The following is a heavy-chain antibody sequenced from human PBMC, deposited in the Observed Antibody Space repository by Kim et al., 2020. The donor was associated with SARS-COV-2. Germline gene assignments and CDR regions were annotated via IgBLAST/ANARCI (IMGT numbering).Heavy chain of an antibody. V-gene: IGHV1-18*01. J-gene: IGHJ4*02. CDR3: ARTSYYDSSGYNH. Sequence: YARKLQGRLTMPTDTATSTAYMELRSLRSDDTAVYYCARTSYYDSSGYNHWGQGTLVTVSS. D-gene: IGHD3-22*01.